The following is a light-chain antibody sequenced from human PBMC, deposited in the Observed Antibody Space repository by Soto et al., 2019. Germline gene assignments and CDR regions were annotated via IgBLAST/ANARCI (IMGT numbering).Light chain of an antibody. CDR2: DAS. J-gene: IGKJ3*01. CDR3: QHCDYLPI. V-gene: IGKV1-33*01. CDR1: QDITSY. Sequence: DLQMTQSPSSLSASVGDRVTITCQASQDITSYLNWYQHKPGKAPKLLIYDASILEAGVPPRFSGSGSGTEFTLTISSLQPEDVATYYCQHCDYLPIFGPGTTVDFK.